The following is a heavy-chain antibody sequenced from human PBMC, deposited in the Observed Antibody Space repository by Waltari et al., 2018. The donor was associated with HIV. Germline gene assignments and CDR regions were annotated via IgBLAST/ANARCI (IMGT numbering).Heavy chain of an antibody. CDR3: AAPSDPTVTRGIFDY. V-gene: IGHV1-58*01. Sequence: QMQLVQSGPAVTKPGTSVTVSCKASGFTFTRSAVQWVRQARGQRLEWIGWIVVGSGNANYAQKFQERVTITRDMSTSTAYMELSSLRSEDTAVYYCAAPSDPTVTRGIFDYWGQGTLVTVSS. J-gene: IGHJ4*02. CDR2: IVVGSGNA. CDR1: GFTFTRSA. D-gene: IGHD4-4*01.